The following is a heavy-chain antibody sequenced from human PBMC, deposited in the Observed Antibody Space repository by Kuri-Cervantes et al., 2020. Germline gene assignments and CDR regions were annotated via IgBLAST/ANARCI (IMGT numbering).Heavy chain of an antibody. D-gene: IGHD6-19*01. Sequence: GSLRLSCAVYGGSFSGYYWSWIRQPPGKGLEWIGEINHSGSTNYNPSLKSRVTISVDTSKNQFSLKLSSVTAADTAVYYCAKGVGIAVVIRFDYWGQGTLVTVSS. V-gene: IGHV4-34*01. CDR2: INHSGST. J-gene: IGHJ4*02. CDR1: GGSFSGYY. CDR3: AKGVGIAVVIRFDY.